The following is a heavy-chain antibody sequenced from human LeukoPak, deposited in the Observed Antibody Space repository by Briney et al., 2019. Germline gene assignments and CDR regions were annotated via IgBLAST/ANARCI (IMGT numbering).Heavy chain of an antibody. CDR1: GGSISSYY. CDR2: IYYSGST. J-gene: IGHJ4*02. CDR3: ARHRGYYYDSSGYWFDY. V-gene: IGHV4-59*08. Sequence: PSETLSLTCTVSGGSISSYYWSWIRQPPGKGLEWIGYIYYSGSTNYNPSLKSRVTISVDTSKNQFSLKLSSVTAADTAVYYCARHRGYYYDSSGYWFDYWGQGTLVTVSP. D-gene: IGHD3-22*01.